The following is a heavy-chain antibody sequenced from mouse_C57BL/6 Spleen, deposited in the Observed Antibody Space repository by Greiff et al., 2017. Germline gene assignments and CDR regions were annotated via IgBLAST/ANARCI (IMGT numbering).Heavy chain of an antibody. V-gene: IGHV5-4*01. Sequence: EVQRVESGGGLVKPGGSLKLSCAASGFTFSSYAMSWVRQTPEKRLEWVATISDGGSYTYYPDNVKGRFTISRDNAKNNLYLQMSHLKSEDTAMYYCARGSSGYFDYWGQGTTLTVSS. CDR1: GFTFSSYA. D-gene: IGHD3-2*02. CDR2: ISDGGSYT. J-gene: IGHJ2*01. CDR3: ARGSSGYFDY.